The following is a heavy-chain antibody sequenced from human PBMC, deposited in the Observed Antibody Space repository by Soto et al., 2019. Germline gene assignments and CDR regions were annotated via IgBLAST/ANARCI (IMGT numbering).Heavy chain of an antibody. CDR1: RFTFSNYA. CDR3: AKAYFVWSSEQPYYFDY. Sequence: EVQLLDSGGGLVQPGGSLRLSCAASRFTFSNYAMTWVRQGQGKGQEWVSGIRGSGGRSYYADSVKGRFTISRDNSKSTLYLQMNSLRAEDTAVYYCAKAYFVWSSEQPYYFDYWGQGTLVTVSS. J-gene: IGHJ4*02. V-gene: IGHV3-23*01. D-gene: IGHD3-16*01. CDR2: IRGSGGRS.